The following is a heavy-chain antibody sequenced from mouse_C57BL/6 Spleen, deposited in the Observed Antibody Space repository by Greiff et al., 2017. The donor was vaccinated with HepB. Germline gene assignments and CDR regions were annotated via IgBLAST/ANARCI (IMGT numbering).Heavy chain of an antibody. V-gene: IGHV1-69*01. CDR1: GYTFTSYW. CDR3: AREGITTVVVRGYFDV. J-gene: IGHJ1*03. D-gene: IGHD1-1*01. CDR2: IDPSDSYT. Sequence: QVQLQQPGAELVMPGASVKLSCKASGYTFTSYWMHWVKQRPGQGLEWIGEIDPSDSYTNYNQKFKGKSTLTVDKSSSTAYMQLSSLTSEDSAVYYCAREGITTVVVRGYFDVWGTGTTVTVSS.